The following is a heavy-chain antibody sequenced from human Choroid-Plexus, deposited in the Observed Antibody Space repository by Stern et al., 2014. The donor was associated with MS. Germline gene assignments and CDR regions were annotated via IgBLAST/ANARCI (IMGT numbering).Heavy chain of an antibody. CDR1: GFTFGSCA. J-gene: IGHJ5*02. CDR2: VSNDGSNK. V-gene: IGHV3-30*18. Sequence: VQLVESGGGVVQPGRPLRLSCVVSGFTFGSCAMHWVRQAPGKGLAGVAGVSNDGSNKYYADSVKGRFTISRDNSQNTLYMQMSSLRPEDTAVYYCAKDRQYLTYFFDHWGQGSLVTVSS. CDR3: AKDRQYLTYFFDH. D-gene: IGHD2/OR15-2a*01.